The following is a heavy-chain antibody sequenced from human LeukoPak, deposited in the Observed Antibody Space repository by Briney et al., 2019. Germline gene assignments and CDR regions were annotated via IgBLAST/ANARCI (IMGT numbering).Heavy chain of an antibody. J-gene: IGHJ1*01. D-gene: IGHD2/OR15-2a*01. CDR2: IYPSGGDT. CDR3: AKGTVDYLDLQY. CDR1: GFTIGNYA. V-gene: IGHV3-23*01. Sequence: GGSLRLSCAASGFTIGNYAMNWVRQAPGKGLEYVSTIYPSGGDTHYADSVKGRFTVSRDNSKNTLYLQMDSLRVEDTAVYYCAKGTVDYLDLQYWGQGTLVTVSS.